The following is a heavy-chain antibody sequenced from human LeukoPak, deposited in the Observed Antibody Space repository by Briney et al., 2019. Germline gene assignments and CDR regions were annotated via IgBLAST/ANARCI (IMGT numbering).Heavy chain of an antibody. D-gene: IGHD6-13*01. J-gene: IGHJ3*02. V-gene: IGHV3-30-3*01. Sequence: PGRSLRLSCAASGFTFSSYAMHWVRQAPGKGLEWVAVISYDGSNKYYADSVKGRSTISRDNSKNTLYLQMNSLRAEDTAVYYCARDIAAASSALDFDIWGQGTMVTVSS. CDR1: GFTFSSYA. CDR3: ARDIAAASSALDFDI. CDR2: ISYDGSNK.